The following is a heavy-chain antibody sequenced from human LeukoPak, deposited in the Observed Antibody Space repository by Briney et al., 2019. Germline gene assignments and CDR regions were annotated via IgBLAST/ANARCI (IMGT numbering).Heavy chain of an antibody. D-gene: IGHD3-16*02. V-gene: IGHV3-23*01. CDR2: ISNSGGYT. J-gene: IGHJ4*02. Sequence: GGSLRLSCAASGFTFSSYEMNWVRQAPGKGLEWVSAISNSGGYTYYADSVKGRFTISRDNSKNTLYLQMDSLRAEDTAVFYCAAQKRGNYRPYYFDYWGQGTLVTVSS. CDR3: AAQKRGNYRPYYFDY. CDR1: GFTFSSYE.